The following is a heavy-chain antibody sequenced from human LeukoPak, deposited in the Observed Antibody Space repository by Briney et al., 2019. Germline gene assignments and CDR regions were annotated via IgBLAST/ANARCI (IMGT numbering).Heavy chain of an antibody. Sequence: PSQTLSLTCTVSGGSISSDNYYWSWIRQPAGKGLEWIGRIFTSGTTNYNPSLKSRVTISVDTSKIQFSLKLSSVTAADTAVYYCARDGMGLANPPHYYYYMDVWGKGTTVTVSS. CDR3: ARDGMGLANPPHYYYYMDV. V-gene: IGHV4-61*02. D-gene: IGHD1-14*01. CDR2: IFTSGTT. CDR1: GGSISSDNYY. J-gene: IGHJ6*03.